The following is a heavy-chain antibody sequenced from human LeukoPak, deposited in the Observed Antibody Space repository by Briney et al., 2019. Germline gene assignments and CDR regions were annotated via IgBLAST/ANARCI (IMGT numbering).Heavy chain of an antibody. V-gene: IGHV1-3*01. J-gene: IGHJ4*02. CDR1: GYSFTTYA. CDR2: ITPGNGNT. D-gene: IGHD6-13*01. Sequence: ASVKVSCKASGYSFTTYALHWVRQAPGQRPEWMGWITPGNGNTKYSQKFQGRVAITRDTTESTASLDLSSLRSEDTAVYYCAREAPSSTWSFDNWGQGTLVTVSS. CDR3: AREAPSSTWSFDN.